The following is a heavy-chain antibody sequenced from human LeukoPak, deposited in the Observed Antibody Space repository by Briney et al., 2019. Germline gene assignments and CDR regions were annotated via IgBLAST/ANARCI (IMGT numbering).Heavy chain of an antibody. J-gene: IGHJ6*03. Sequence: SSETLSLTCTVSGGSIGSYYWSWIRQPPGKGLEWSGYIYYSGSTKYNPSLTSRVTISVDTSKNQFSLKLTSVTAADTAVYYCARADYSSTWSHDYYYMDVWGKGTTVTVSS. V-gene: IGHV4-59*01. D-gene: IGHD6-13*01. CDR3: ARADYSSTWSHDYYYMDV. CDR2: IYYSGST. CDR1: GGSIGSYY.